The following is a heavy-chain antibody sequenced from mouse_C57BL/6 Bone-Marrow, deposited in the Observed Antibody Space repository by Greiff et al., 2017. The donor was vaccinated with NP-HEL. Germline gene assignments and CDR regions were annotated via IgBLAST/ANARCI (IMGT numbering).Heavy chain of an antibody. J-gene: IGHJ3*01. D-gene: IGHD1-1*01. Sequence: QVQLKQPGAELVKPGASVKLSCKASGYTFTSYWMHWVKQRPGQGLEWIGMIHPNSGSTNYNEKFKSKATLTVDKSSSTAYMQLSSLTSEDSAVYYCARSYYGTPFAYWGQGTLVTVSA. CDR2: IHPNSGST. V-gene: IGHV1-64*01. CDR3: ARSYYGTPFAY. CDR1: GYTFTSYW.